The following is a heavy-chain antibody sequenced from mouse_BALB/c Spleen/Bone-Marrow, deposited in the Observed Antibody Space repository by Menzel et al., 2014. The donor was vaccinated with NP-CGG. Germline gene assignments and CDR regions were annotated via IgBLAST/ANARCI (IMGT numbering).Heavy chain of an antibody. V-gene: IGHV5-6-4*01. CDR2: ITSGGGXT. D-gene: IGHD2-3*01. CDR3: TRDLYDGYSYYAMDY. Sequence: EVQVVESGGGLVKPGGSLKLSCAASGFTFSSYTMSWVRQTPEKRLEWVATITSGGGXTYYPDSVKGRFTISRDNAKSTLYLQMSSLKSEGTAMYYCTRDLYDGYSYYAMDYWGQGTSVTVSS. CDR1: GFTFSSYT. J-gene: IGHJ4*01.